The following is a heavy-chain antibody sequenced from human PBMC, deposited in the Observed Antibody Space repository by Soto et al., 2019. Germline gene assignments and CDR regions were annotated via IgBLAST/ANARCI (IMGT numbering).Heavy chain of an antibody. V-gene: IGHV1-18*01. J-gene: IGHJ6*03. CDR1: GYTFTSYG. CDR2: ISAYNGNT. CDR3: ARGIVKGAYYYYYYMDF. Sequence: ASVKVSCKASGYTFTSYGISRVRQAPGQGLEWMGWISAYNGNTNYAQKLQGRVTMTTDTSTSTAYMELRSLRSDDTAVYYCARGIVKGAYYYYYYMDFWGKGTTVTVSS. D-gene: IGHD1-26*01.